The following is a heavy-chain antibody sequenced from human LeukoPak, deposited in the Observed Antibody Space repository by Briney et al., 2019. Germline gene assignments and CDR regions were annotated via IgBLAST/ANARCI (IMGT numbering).Heavy chain of an antibody. CDR3: ARAIGKGLTMIVVVNPFDY. D-gene: IGHD3-22*01. CDR1: GGSVSNYY. CDR2: MYYSGST. V-gene: IGHV4-59*02. Sequence: SETLSLTCTVSGGSVSNYYWSWIRQPPGKGLEWIGYMYYSGSTNYNPTLKSRVTISVDASKNQFSLKLSSVTAADTAVYYCARAIGKGLTMIVVVNPFDYWGQGTLVTVSS. J-gene: IGHJ4*02.